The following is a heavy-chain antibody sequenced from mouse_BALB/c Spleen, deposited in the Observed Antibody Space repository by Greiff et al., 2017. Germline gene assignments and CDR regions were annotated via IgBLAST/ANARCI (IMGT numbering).Heavy chain of an antibody. J-gene: IGHJ1*01. CDR1: GYTFTSYV. CDR2: INPYNDGT. D-gene: IGHD2-14*01. Sequence: EVQLQQSGPELVKPGASVKMSCKASGYTFTSYVMHWVKQKPGQGLEWIGYINPYNDGTKYNEKFKGKATLTSDKSSSTAYMELSSLTSEDSAVYYCARSGENYYRYWYFDVWGAGTTVTVSS. V-gene: IGHV1-14*01. CDR3: ARSGENYYRYWYFDV.